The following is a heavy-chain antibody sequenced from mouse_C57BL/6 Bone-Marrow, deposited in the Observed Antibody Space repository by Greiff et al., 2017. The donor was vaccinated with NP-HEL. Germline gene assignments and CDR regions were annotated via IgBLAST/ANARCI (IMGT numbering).Heavy chain of an antibody. CDR2: ISSGGDYI. D-gene: IGHD1-1*01. V-gene: IGHV5-9-1*02. J-gene: IGHJ2*01. CDR3: TRDPYYYGSSYFDY. CDR1: GFTFSSYA. Sequence: EVKLMESGEGLVKPGGSLKLSCAASGFTFSSYAMSWVRQTPEKRLEWVAYISSGGDYIYYADTVKGRFTISRDNARNTLYLQMSSLKSEDTAMYYCTRDPYYYGSSYFDYWGQGTTLTVSS.